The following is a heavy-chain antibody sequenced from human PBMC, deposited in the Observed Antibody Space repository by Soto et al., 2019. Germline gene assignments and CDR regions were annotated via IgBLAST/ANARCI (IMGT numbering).Heavy chain of an antibody. V-gene: IGHV1-3*01. CDR1: GYTFTTYA. CDR3: ARGSIVASGGNDY. J-gene: IGHJ4*02. Sequence: QVQLVQSGAEVKKPGASVKVSCKASGYTFTTYAMHWVRQAPGQGLEWMGWINAGNGNTKYSQKFQGRVTITRDTSASTAYMQLSSLRSEDTAVYYCARGSIVASGGNDYWGQGTLVTVSS. D-gene: IGHD6-13*01. CDR2: INAGNGNT.